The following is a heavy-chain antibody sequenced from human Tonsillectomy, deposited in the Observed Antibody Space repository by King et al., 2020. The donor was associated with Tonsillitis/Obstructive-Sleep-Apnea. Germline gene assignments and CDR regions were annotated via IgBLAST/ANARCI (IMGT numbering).Heavy chain of an antibody. CDR3: AKKVAAMDDFWSGYYKVVGYYYYYMDV. CDR2: ISGSGGST. V-gene: IGHV3-23*04. Sequence: VQLVESGGGLVQPGGSLRLSCAASGFTFSSYAMSWVRQAPGKGLEWVSAISGSGGSTYYADSVKGRFTISRDNSKNTLYLQMNSLRAEDTAVYYCAKKVAAMDDFWSGYYKVVGYYYYYMDVWGKGTTVTVSS. J-gene: IGHJ6*03. D-gene: IGHD3-3*01. CDR1: GFTFSSYA.